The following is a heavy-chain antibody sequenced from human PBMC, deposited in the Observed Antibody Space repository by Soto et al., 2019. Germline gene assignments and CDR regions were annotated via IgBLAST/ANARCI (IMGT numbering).Heavy chain of an antibody. D-gene: IGHD2-2*01. J-gene: IGHJ6*03. CDR3: ARDAHCSSTSCFPLTGYYYYYMDV. CDR1: GGSISRGGYY. Sequence: SETLSLTCTVSGGSISRGGYYWSWIRQHPGKGLEWIGDIYYSGSTYYNPSLKSRVTISVDTSKNQFSLKLSSVTAADTAVYYCARDAHCSSTSCFPLTGYYYYYMDVWGKGTTVTVSS. V-gene: IGHV4-31*03. CDR2: IYYSGST.